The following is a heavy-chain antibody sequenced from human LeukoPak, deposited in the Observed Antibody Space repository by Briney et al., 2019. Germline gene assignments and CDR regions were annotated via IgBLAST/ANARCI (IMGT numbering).Heavy chain of an antibody. V-gene: IGHV4-59*08. CDR2: IYYSGST. J-gene: IGHJ6*02. Sequence: LARAETAGCSGSDYRSWIRQPPEKGLEWIGYIYYSGSTNYNPSLKSRVTISVDTSKNQFSLKLSSVTAADTAVYYCARHPYTKPWWDVWGQGTKVTVSS. CDR3: ARHPYTKPWWDV. D-gene: IGHD4-11*01. CDR1: AGCSGSDY.